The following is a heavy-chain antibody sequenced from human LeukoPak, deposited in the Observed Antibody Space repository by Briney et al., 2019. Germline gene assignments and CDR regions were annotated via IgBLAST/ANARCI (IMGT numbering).Heavy chain of an antibody. D-gene: IGHD3-22*01. CDR3: ARGTRMYYYDSSGYPFDY. J-gene: IGHJ4*02. CDR2: IYYSGST. CDR1: GGSISSTTYY. V-gene: IGHV4-39*07. Sequence: SETLSLTCTVSGGSISSTTYYWGWIRQPPGKGLEWIASIYYSGSTYYNPSLKSRVTISVDTSKNQFSLKLSSVTAADTAVYYCARGTRMYYYDSSGYPFDYWGQGTLVTVSS.